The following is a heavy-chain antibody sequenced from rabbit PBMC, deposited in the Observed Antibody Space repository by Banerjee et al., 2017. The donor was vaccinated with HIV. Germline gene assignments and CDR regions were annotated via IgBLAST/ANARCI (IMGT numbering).Heavy chain of an antibody. J-gene: IGHJ4*01. CDR3: AREESDGVFSL. CDR1: GFSLSSDYD. CDR2: IYEGSSGIT. V-gene: IGHV1S45*01. Sequence: QEQLEESGGDLVKPGASLTLTCTGSGFSLSSDYDMCWVRQAPGKGLEWIACIYEGSSGITWYASWAKGRFTISRTSSTTVTLQMTSLTAADTATYFCAREESDGVFSLWGPGTLVTVS. D-gene: IGHD2-1*01.